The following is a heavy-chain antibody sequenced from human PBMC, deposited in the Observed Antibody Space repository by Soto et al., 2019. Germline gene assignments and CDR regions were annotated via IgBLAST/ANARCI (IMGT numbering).Heavy chain of an antibody. V-gene: IGHV4-34*01. CDR3: ARVYYDFWSGYPGGYYYGMDV. J-gene: IGHJ6*02. CDR2: INHSGST. CDR1: GGSFSGYY. D-gene: IGHD3-3*01. Sequence: SETLSLTCAVYGGSFSGYYWSWIRQPPGKGLEWIGEINHSGSTNYNPSLKSRVTISVDTSKNQFSLKLSSVTAADTAVYYCARVYYDFWSGYPGGYYYGMDVWGQGTTVTASS.